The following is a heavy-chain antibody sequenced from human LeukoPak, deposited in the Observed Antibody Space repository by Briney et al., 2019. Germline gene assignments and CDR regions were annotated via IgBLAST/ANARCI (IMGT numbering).Heavy chain of an antibody. J-gene: IGHJ4*02. CDR2: ISAYNGNT. V-gene: IGHV1-18*01. D-gene: IGHD6-13*01. CDR1: GYTFTSYG. CDR3: ARLDQQQLVVDY. Sequence: ASVKVSCKASGYTFTSYGISWVRQAPGQGLEWMGWISAYNGNTNYAQKLQGRVTMTTDTSASTAYMELRSLRSDDTAVYYCARLDQQQLVVDYWGQGTLVTVSS.